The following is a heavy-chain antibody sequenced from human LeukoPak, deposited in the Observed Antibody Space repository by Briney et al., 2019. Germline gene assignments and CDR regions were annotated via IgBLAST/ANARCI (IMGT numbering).Heavy chain of an antibody. CDR2: MNPNSGNT. CDR1: GYTFTMYD. Sequence: ASVTVSYKASGYTFTMYDINWVRQATGQGGEWMGWMNPNSGNTGYAQKFQGRDTITRNTSISTAYMALSSLRSEDTAVYYCARRYDFWSGYQLYYYYGMDVWGQGTTVTVSS. J-gene: IGHJ6*02. CDR3: ARRYDFWSGYQLYYYYGMDV. V-gene: IGHV1-8*03. D-gene: IGHD3-3*01.